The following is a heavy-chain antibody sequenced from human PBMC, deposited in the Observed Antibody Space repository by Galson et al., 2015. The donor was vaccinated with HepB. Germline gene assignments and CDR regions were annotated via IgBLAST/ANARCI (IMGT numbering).Heavy chain of an antibody. CDR3: ARRSALWFGALVPDYGMDV. Sequence: SVKVSCKASGYTFTSYGISWVRQAPGQGLEWMGWISAYNGNTNYAQKLQGRVTMTTDTSTSTAYMELRSLRSDDTAVYYCARRSALWFGALVPDYGMDVWGQGTTVTVSS. D-gene: IGHD3-10*01. CDR1: GYTFTSYG. J-gene: IGHJ6*02. CDR2: ISAYNGNT. V-gene: IGHV1-18*01.